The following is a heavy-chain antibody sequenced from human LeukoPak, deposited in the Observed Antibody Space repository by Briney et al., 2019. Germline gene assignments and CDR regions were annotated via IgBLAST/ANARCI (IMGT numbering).Heavy chain of an antibody. CDR2: ISYDGSIK. Sequence: PGGSLRLSCAASGFTFSNCGMHWVRQAPGKGLEWVAVISYDGSIKDYADSVKGRFTISRDNSKNTLYLQMNSLRAEDTAVYYCAKAKSFSGSLAIVDYWGQGTLVTVSS. J-gene: IGHJ4*02. CDR1: GFTFSNCG. D-gene: IGHD1-26*01. CDR3: AKAKSFSGSLAIVDY. V-gene: IGHV3-30*18.